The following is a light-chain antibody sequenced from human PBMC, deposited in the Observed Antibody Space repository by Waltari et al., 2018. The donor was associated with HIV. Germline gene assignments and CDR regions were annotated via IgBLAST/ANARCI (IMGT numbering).Light chain of an antibody. V-gene: IGLV2-14*01. Sequence: QSALTQPASVSGSPGQSITVPCTGTSRAVGAYNSVSWYQQTPGTAPKLVIYEVSNRPSGISYRFSGSKSGNTASLTISGLQTEDEGDYYCSSFTTSNSLLFGGGTKVTVL. CDR2: EVS. CDR3: SSFTTSNSLL. J-gene: IGLJ2*01. CDR1: SRAVGAYNS.